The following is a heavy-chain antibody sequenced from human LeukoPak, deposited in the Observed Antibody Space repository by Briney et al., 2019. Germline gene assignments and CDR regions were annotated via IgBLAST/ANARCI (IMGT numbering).Heavy chain of an antibody. CDR1: GGSIGSGGYS. D-gene: IGHD6-13*01. J-gene: IGHJ4*02. Sequence: SQTLSLTCAVSGGSIGSGGYSCSWIRQPPGKGLEWIGYIYHSGSTNYNPSLKSRVTISVDTSKNQFSLKLSSVTAADTAVYYCARLLPAAAGGYFDYWGQGTLVTVSS. CDR3: ARLLPAAAGGYFDY. V-gene: IGHV4-30-2*01. CDR2: IYHSGST.